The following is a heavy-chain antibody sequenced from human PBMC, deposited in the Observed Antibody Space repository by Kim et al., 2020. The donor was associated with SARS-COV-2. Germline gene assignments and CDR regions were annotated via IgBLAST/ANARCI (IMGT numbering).Heavy chain of an antibody. J-gene: IGHJ5*02. CDR3: ARQPEANWFDP. V-gene: IGHV4-39*01. Sequence: THYTPSLQGRVTISVDPSKNQFSLKVSSVTAADTAVYYCARQPEANWFDPWGQGTLVTVSS. CDR2: T.